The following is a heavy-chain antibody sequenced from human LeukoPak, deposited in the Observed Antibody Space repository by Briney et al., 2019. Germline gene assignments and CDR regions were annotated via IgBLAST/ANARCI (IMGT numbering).Heavy chain of an antibody. V-gene: IGHV4-39*07. CDR2: IYHSGST. D-gene: IGHD3-3*01. CDR3: ARETYYDFWSGYLGISFDY. CDR1: GGSISSSSYY. J-gene: IGHJ4*02. Sequence: SETLSLTCTVSGGSISSSSYYWGWIRQPPGKGLEWIGSIYHSGSTYYNPSLKSRVTISVDTSKNQFSLKLSSVTAADTAVYYCARETYYDFWSGYLGISFDYWGQGTLVTVSS.